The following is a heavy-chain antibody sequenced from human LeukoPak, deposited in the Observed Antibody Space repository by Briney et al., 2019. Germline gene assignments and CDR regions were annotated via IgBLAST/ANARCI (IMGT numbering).Heavy chain of an antibody. Sequence: ASVKISCKVSGYTLTELSMDWVRQAPGKGLEWMGGLDPEDGVTIYAQKFQGRVTMTEDTSTDTAYMELSSLRSEDTAVYYCATDRGNYGDRRGWRGSLYYFDYWGQGTLVTVSS. CDR1: GYTLTELS. V-gene: IGHV1-24*01. D-gene: IGHD4-17*01. CDR2: LDPEDGVT. J-gene: IGHJ4*02. CDR3: ATDRGNYGDRRGWRGSLYYFDY.